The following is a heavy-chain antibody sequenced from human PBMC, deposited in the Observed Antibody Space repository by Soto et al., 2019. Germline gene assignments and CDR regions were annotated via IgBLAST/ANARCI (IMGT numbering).Heavy chain of an antibody. CDR3: ARIPVDTYMINWFDP. J-gene: IGHJ5*02. Sequence: PSETLSLTCTVSGGSVSSGDYYWSWIRQPPGKGLEWIGYIYYSGSTNYNPSLKSRVSIPLDTTKNQFSLRLTSVTAADTAVYYCARIPVDTYMINWFDPWGQGTLVTVS. CDR1: GGSVSSGDYY. V-gene: IGHV4-61*08. CDR2: IYYSGST. D-gene: IGHD5-18*01.